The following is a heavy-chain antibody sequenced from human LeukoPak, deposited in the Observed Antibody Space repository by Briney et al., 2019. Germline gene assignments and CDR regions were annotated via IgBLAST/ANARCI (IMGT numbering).Heavy chain of an antibody. D-gene: IGHD3-22*01. V-gene: IGHV3-23*01. CDR3: AKDYYYDPVDAFDV. CDR1: GFPFSSYG. Sequence: GGSLRLSCVASGFPFSSYGMHWVRQAPGKGLEWVSCISASYGSTYYADSVKGRFTISRDNSKNTLYLQMNSLRAEDTAVYYCAKDYYYDPVDAFDVWGQGTMVSVSS. CDR2: ISASYGST. J-gene: IGHJ3*01.